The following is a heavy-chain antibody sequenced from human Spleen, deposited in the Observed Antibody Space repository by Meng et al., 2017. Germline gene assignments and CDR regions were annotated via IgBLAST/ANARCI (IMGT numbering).Heavy chain of an antibody. D-gene: IGHD2-15*01. CDR2: IRSKANSYAT. CDR3: TRQGRYCSGGSCYVGCYYYYGMDV. J-gene: IGHJ6*02. Sequence: GESLKISCAASGFTFSGSAMHWVRQASGKGLEWVGRIRSKANSYATAYAASVKGRFTISRDDSKNTAYLQMNSLKTEDTAVYYCTRQGRYCSGGSCYVGCYYYYGMDVWGQGTMVTVSS. V-gene: IGHV3-73*01. CDR1: GFTFSGSA.